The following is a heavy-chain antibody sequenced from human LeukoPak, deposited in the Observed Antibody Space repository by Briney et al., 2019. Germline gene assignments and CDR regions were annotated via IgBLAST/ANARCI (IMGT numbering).Heavy chain of an antibody. CDR1: GYSISSGYY. Sequence: SETLSLTCTVSGYSISSGYYWSWIRQPPGKGLGWIGEINHSGSTNYNPSLKSRVTISVDTSKNQFSLKLSSVTAADTAVYYCARRPSVVVPAANADTYYYYYMDVWGKGTTVTISS. CDR2: INHSGST. CDR3: ARRPSVVVPAANADTYYYYYMDV. V-gene: IGHV4-38-2*02. J-gene: IGHJ6*03. D-gene: IGHD2-2*01.